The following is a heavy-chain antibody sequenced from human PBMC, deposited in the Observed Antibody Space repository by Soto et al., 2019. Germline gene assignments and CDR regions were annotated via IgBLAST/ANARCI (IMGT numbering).Heavy chain of an antibody. CDR3: ARDNGYASDY. V-gene: IGHV1-18*01. CDR1: GYTFTSYG. CDR2: ISTYNGNT. J-gene: IGHJ4*02. D-gene: IGHD5-12*01. Sequence: QVQLVQSGAEVKKPGASVKVSCKASGYTFTSYGISWVRQAPGRGLEWMGWISTYNGNTKYAQKLQGRVTMTADTSTRTAYMEMRSLRSDNTAVYYCARDNGYASDYWGQGTLLTVSS.